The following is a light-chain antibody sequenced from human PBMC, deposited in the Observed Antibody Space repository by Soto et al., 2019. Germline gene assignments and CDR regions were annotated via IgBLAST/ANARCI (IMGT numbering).Light chain of an antibody. Sequence: QSALTQPASXXXXXXXXXXISCTGTSSDVGAHNHVSWYQQHPGKAPKLIISEVNNRPSGVSDRYSGSKSGNTASLIISGLQTEDEADYYCSSHGSSKIFGTGTKLTVL. J-gene: IGLJ1*01. CDR2: EVN. CDR3: SSHGSSKI. V-gene: IGLV2-14*01. CDR1: SSDVGAHNH.